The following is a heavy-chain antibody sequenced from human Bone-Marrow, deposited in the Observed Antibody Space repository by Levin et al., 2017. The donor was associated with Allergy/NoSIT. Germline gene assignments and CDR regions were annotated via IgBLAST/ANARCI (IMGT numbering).Heavy chain of an antibody. V-gene: IGHV4-39*07. D-gene: IGHD2-2*01. CDR2: IYYSGST. CDR1: GGSISSSSYY. CDR3: ARAPTIYCISTSCPGVYFDY. Sequence: PSETLSLTCTVSGGSISSSSYYWGWIRQPPGKGLEWIGSIYYSGSTYYNPSLKSRVTISVDTSKNQFSLKLSSVTAADTAVYYCARAPTIYCISTSCPGVYFDYWGQGTLVTVSS. J-gene: IGHJ4*02.